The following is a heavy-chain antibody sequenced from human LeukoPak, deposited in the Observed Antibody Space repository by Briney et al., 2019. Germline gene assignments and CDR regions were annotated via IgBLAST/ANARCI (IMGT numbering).Heavy chain of an antibody. D-gene: IGHD6-6*01. CDR2: IIPILGIA. CDR3: ASMRYSSSPNFDH. Sequence: SVKVSCKASGGTFSSYAISWVRQAPGQGLEWMGRIIPILGIANYAQKFQGRVTITADKSTSTAYMELSSLRSEDTAVYYCASMRYSSSPNFDHWGQGTLVTVSS. J-gene: IGHJ4*02. V-gene: IGHV1-69*04. CDR1: GGTFSSYA.